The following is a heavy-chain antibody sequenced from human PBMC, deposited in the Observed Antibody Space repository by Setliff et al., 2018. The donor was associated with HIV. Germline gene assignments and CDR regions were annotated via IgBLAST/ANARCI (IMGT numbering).Heavy chain of an antibody. Sequence: SETLSLTCTVSGGSISSGDYYWSWIRQPPGKGLEWIGNIYDSESTYYNPSLKSRVTISVDTSKNHFSLKLNSVTAADTAVYYCARDPGPYGDYNWFDPWGQGALVTVSS. D-gene: IGHD4-17*01. J-gene: IGHJ5*02. CDR2: IYDSEST. CDR3: ARDPGPYGDYNWFDP. V-gene: IGHV4-30-4*08. CDR1: GGSISSGDYY.